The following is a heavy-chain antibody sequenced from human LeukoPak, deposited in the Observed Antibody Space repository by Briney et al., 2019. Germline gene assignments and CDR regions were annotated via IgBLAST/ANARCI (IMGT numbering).Heavy chain of an antibody. J-gene: IGHJ3*02. CDR1: GGSISSYY. CDR2: LYYSGSS. V-gene: IGHV4-59*01. D-gene: IGHD3-10*01. Sequence: SETLSLTCTVSGGSISSYYWSWIRQPPGKGLEWIGYLYYSGSSNYNPSLKSRVTISVDTSKNQFSLKLSSVTAADTAVYYCAQEGRRGAFDIWGQGTMVTVSS. CDR3: AQEGRRGAFDI.